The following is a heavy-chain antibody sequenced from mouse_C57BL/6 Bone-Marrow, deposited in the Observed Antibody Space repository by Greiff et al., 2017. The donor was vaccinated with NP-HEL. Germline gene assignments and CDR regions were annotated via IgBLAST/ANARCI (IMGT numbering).Heavy chain of an antibody. CDR2: IYPRSGNT. J-gene: IGHJ3*01. D-gene: IGHD1-1*01. V-gene: IGHV1-81*01. CDR1: GYTFPSYG. Sequence: VKVVESGAELARPGASVKLSCKASGYTFPSYGISWVKQRTGQGLEWIGEIYPRSGNTYYNEKFKGKATLTADKSSSTAYMELRSLTSEDSAVYFCARRPTVVARGFAYWGQGTLVTVSA. CDR3: ARRPTVVARGFAY.